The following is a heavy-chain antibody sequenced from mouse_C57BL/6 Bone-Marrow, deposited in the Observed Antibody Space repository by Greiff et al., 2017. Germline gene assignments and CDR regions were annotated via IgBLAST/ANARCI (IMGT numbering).Heavy chain of an antibody. D-gene: IGHD2-4*01. Sequence: QVQLQQSGAELVRPGASVTLSCTASGYTFTDYEMHWVKQTPVHGLEWIGAIDPETGGTAYNQKFKGKAILTADKSSSTDYMELRSLTSEDSAVYYCTGGLRRGFDYWGQGTTLTVSS. CDR1: GYTFTDYE. CDR2: IDPETGGT. V-gene: IGHV1-15*01. CDR3: TGGLRRGFDY. J-gene: IGHJ2*01.